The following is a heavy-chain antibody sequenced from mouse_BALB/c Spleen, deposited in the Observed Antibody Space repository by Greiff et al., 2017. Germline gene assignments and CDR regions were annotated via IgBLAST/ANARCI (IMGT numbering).Heavy chain of an antibody. CDR2: ISYSGST. CDR1: GDSITSGY. D-gene: IGHD2-3*01. Sequence: EVQLQQSGPSLVKPSQTLSLTCSVTGDSITSGYWNWIRKFPGNKLEYMGYISYSGSTYYNPSLKSRISITRDTSKNQYYLQLNSVTTEDTATYYCARGGDGYFEGAMDYWGQGTSVTVSS. CDR3: ARGGDGYFEGAMDY. V-gene: IGHV3-8*02. J-gene: IGHJ4*01.